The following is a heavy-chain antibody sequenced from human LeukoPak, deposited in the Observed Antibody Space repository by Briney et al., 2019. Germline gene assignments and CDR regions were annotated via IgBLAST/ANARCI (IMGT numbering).Heavy chain of an antibody. CDR2: ISSSSSYR. J-gene: IGHJ4*02. V-gene: IGHV3-21*01. Sequence: PGGSLTLPCTASGFALSSFNIHWVRRAPGRGLEWVSCISSSSSYRYYADSVKGRFTISRDNAKSSVYLQMNTLRAEDREVYCCARDGTSSWYYYWGQGTLVTVSS. CDR3: ARDGTSSWYYY. CDR1: GFALSSFN. D-gene: IGHD6-13*01.